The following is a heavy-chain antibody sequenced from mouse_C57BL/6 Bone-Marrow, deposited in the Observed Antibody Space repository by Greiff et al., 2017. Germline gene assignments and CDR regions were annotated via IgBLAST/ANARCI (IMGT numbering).Heavy chain of an antibody. CDR2: IYPGDGDT. Sequence: VQLQQSGPELVKPGASVKISCKASGYAFSSSWMNWVKQRPGKGLEWIGRIYPGDGDTNYNGKFKGKATLTADKSSSTAYMQLSSLTSEDSAVYFCAGSSYGYFDVGGTGTTVTVSS. J-gene: IGHJ1*03. D-gene: IGHD1-1*01. V-gene: IGHV1-82*01. CDR3: AGSSYGYFDV. CDR1: GYAFSSSW.